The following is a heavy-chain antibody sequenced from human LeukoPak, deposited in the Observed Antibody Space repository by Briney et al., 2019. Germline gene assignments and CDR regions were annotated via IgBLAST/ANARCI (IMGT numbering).Heavy chain of an antibody. CDR2: IYPGDSDT. D-gene: IGHD4-11*01. Sequence: GESLKISCKGSGYSFTNYWIGWVRQMPGKGLEWMGIIYPGDSDTRYSPSFQGQVTISADRSISTAYLQWSSLKAADTAMYYCARPVETTTLNAFDIWGQGTMVTVSS. CDR3: ARPVETTTLNAFDI. J-gene: IGHJ3*02. V-gene: IGHV5-51*01. CDR1: GYSFTNYW.